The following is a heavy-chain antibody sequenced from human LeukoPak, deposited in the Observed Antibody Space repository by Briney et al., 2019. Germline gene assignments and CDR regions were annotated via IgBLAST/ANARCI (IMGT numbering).Heavy chain of an antibody. CDR3: AKDYDSSGYRLFDY. V-gene: IGHV3-9*01. Sequence: SLRLSCAASGFTFEDYAMHWVRQAPGKGLEWVSGISWNSGSIGYADSVKGRFTISRDNAKNSLYLQMNSLRAKDTALYYCAKDYDSSGYRLFDYWGQGTLVTVPS. J-gene: IGHJ4*02. CDR2: ISWNSGSI. CDR1: GFTFEDYA. D-gene: IGHD3-22*01.